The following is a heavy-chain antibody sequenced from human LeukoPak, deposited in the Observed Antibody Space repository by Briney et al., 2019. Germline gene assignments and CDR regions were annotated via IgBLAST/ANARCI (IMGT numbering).Heavy chain of an antibody. CDR3: AKAGGNSGYFQH. J-gene: IGHJ1*01. Sequence: GGSLRLSCAPSGFIFDDYAMYWVRQAPGKGLEWVSGISWNSDNIGYADSVKGRFTISRDNAKNSLYLQMNSLRAEDTAFYYCAKAGGNSGYFQHWGQGTLVTVSS. CDR2: ISWNSDNI. V-gene: IGHV3-9*01. D-gene: IGHD4-23*01. CDR1: GFIFDDYA.